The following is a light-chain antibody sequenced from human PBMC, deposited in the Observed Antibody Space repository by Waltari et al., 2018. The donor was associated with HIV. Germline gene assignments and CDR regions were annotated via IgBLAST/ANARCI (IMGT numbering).Light chain of an antibody. CDR1: NLGSKT. CDR2: DDR. J-gene: IGLJ2*01. Sequence: SSVLTQPPSVSVAPGQTARLTCGGGNLGSKTVHWYQQKPGQAPLVVVYDDRDRPSGIPERFSGSNSGNTATLTINRVEAGDEADYYCQVWDTISDHRVFGGGTKLTVL. V-gene: IGLV3-21*02. CDR3: QVWDTISDHRV.